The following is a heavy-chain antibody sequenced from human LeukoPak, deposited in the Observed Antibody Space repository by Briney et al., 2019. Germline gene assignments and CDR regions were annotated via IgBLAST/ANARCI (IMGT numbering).Heavy chain of an antibody. V-gene: IGHV3-11*01. J-gene: IGHJ3*01. CDR1: GFTFSDHY. D-gene: IGHD6-19*01. CDR2: ISNSGSDT. CDR3: ARGALAGSWSDFQAFDF. Sequence: GGSLRLSCAASGFTFSDHYMSWIRQAPGKGLEWVSYISNSGSDTFYADSVKGRFTISRDNAKNSLYLQMHSLRVEDTALYYCARGALAGSWSDFQAFDFWGPGTMVTVSS.